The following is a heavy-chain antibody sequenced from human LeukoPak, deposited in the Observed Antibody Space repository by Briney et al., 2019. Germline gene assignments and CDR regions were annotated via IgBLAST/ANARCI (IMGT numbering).Heavy chain of an antibody. V-gene: IGHV4-61*01. Sequence: AETLSLTCTVSGGSVSSGSYYWSWIRQPPGKGLEWIGYIYYSGSTNYNPSLKSRVTISVDTSKNQFSLKLSSVTAADTAVYYCARDPLPLDYWGQGTLVTVSS. CDR3: ARDPLPLDY. CDR2: IYYSGST. J-gene: IGHJ4*02. CDR1: GGSVSSGSYY.